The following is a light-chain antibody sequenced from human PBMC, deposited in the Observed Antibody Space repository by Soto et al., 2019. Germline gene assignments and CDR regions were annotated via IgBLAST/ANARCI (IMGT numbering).Light chain of an antibody. Sequence: DILMTQSPDSLAVSLGERATINCKSSQSVLYSSNNKNYLAWYQQKPGQAPRLLIYDASSRATGIPDRFSGSGSGTDFTLTISRLEPEDFAVYYCQQYGNSGVTFGPGTKVDIK. CDR3: QQYGNSGVT. J-gene: IGKJ3*01. V-gene: IGKV4-1*01. CDR2: DAS. CDR1: QSVLYSSNNKNY.